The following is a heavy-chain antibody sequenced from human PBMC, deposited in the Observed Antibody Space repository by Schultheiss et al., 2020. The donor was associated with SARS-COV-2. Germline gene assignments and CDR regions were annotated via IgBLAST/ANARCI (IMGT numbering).Heavy chain of an antibody. Sequence: GESLKISCAASGFTFSTYAMHWVRQAPGKGLEWVAVISNDGSERYYADSVKGRFSISRDTSKNTLYLQMNRLRAEDTALYYCAADLILGGRNDYWGRGTLVTVSS. CDR3: AADLILGGRNDY. V-gene: IGHV3-30*01. CDR2: ISNDGSER. D-gene: IGHD1-14*01. CDR1: GFTFSTYA. J-gene: IGHJ4*02.